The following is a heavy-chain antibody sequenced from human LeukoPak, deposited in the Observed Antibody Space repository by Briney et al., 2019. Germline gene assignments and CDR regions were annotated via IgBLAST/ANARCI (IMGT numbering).Heavy chain of an antibody. CDR3: ARVILVGGSFDY. J-gene: IGHJ4*02. D-gene: IGHD3-16*01. CDR1: GFTFSSYS. CDR2: ISSSSSYI. V-gene: IGHV3-21*01. Sequence: GGSLRLSCAASGFTFSSYSMNWVRQAPGKGLEWVSSISSSSSYIYYADSVKGRFTISRDNAKNSLYLQMNSLRAEDTAVYYCARVILVGGSFDYWGQGTLVTVSS.